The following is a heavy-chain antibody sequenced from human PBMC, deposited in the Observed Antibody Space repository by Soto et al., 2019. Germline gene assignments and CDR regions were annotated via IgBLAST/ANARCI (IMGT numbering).Heavy chain of an antibody. Sequence: QVQLVQSGAEVKKPGSSVKVSCKASGGTFSSYAISWVRQAPGQGLEWMGGIIPIFGTANYAQKFQGRVTITADESTSTAYRELSSLRSEDTAVYYCARSDCISTSCYSGFDPWGQGTLVTVSS. CDR1: GGTFSSYA. D-gene: IGHD2-2*01. CDR2: IIPIFGTA. CDR3: ARSDCISTSCYSGFDP. J-gene: IGHJ5*02. V-gene: IGHV1-69*12.